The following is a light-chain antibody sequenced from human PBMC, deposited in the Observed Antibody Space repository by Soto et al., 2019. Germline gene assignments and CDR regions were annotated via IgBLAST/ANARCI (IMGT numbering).Light chain of an antibody. V-gene: IGKV3-15*01. CDR1: QSISSN. Sequence: EKVMTQSPATLSVSPGERVTLSCRASQSISSNLAWYQQQPGQAPRLLIYGASTRATGIPARFSGSGSGTEFTLTISSLQSEDFAVYYCQQYNNWPGTFGQGTKVEVK. CDR2: GAS. J-gene: IGKJ1*01. CDR3: QQYNNWPGT.